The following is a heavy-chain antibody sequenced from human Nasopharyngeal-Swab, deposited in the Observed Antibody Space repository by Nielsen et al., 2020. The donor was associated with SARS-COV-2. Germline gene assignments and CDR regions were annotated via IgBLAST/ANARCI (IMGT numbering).Heavy chain of an antibody. D-gene: IGHD6-13*01. CDR3: ARTHSSSWDWFDP. Sequence: WVRQAPGQGLEWMGIINPSGGSTSYAQKFQGRVTMTRDTSTSTVYMELSSLRSEDTAVYYCARTHSSSWDWFDPWGQGTLVTVSS. V-gene: IGHV1-46*01. CDR2: INPSGGST. J-gene: IGHJ5*02.